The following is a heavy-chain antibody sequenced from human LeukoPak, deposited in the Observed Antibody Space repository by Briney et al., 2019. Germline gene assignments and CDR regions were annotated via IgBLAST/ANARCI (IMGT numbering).Heavy chain of an antibody. Sequence: SETLSLTCTVSGASINTYYWSWIRQPAGKGLEWIGRIYTSGSTNYNPSLKSRVTMSVDTSKNQFSLKLSSVTAADTAVYYCARSGIVVVPAATYLYGMDVWGQGTTVTVSS. CDR2: IYTSGST. CDR1: GASINTYY. J-gene: IGHJ6*02. CDR3: ARSGIVVVPAATYLYGMDV. D-gene: IGHD2-2*01. V-gene: IGHV4-4*07.